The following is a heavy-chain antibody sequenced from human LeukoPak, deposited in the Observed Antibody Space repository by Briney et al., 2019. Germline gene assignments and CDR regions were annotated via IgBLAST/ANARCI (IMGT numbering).Heavy chain of an antibody. D-gene: IGHD3-3*01. J-gene: IGHJ5*02. CDR3: ARVGYYDFWSGYYYWFDP. Sequence: ASVKVSCKASGGTFSSYAISWVRQAPGQGLEWMGRINPNSGGTNYAQKFQGRVTMTRDTSISTAYMELSRLRSDDTAVYYCARVGYYDFWSGYYYWFDPWGQGTLVTVSS. CDR2: INPNSGGT. V-gene: IGHV1-2*06. CDR1: GGTFSSYA.